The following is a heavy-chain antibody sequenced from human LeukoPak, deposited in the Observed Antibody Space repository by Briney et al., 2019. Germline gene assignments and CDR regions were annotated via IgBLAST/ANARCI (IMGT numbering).Heavy chain of an antibody. V-gene: IGHV3-9*03. CDR1: EFMFDV. CDR2: ISWNSDLI. Sequence: PGGSLRLSCVGSEFMFDVLHRVRQAPGKGLEWVSGISWNSDLIGYADSVKGRFTISRDNDRNTVYLQMNGLRLEDMAFYYCTKSPSFTLGGGYLDSWGQGILVTVSS. CDR3: TKSPSFTLGGGYLDS. D-gene: IGHD3-22*01. J-gene: IGHJ4*02.